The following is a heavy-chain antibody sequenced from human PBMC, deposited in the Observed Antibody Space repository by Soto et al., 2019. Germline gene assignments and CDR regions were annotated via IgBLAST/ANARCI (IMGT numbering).Heavy chain of an antibody. CDR2: IDPSDSYT. J-gene: IGHJ5*02. CDR1: GYSFTGDW. D-gene: IGHD2-2*01. Sequence: GESLKIGCKGSGYSFTGDWIGWVRQMPGKGRGWMGRIDPSDSYTNYSPSFQGHVTISADKSMRTAYLQWSSLKASDTDMYYCARHNGPGSRGYCSSAICQTFDPWGQGTLDTVSS. V-gene: IGHV5-10-1*01. CDR3: ARHNGPGSRGYCSSAICQTFDP.